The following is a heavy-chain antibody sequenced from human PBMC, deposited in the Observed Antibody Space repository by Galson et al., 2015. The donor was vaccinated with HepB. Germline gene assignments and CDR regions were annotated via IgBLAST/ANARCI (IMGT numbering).Heavy chain of an antibody. J-gene: IGHJ1*01. V-gene: IGHV3-23*01. CDR1: GFTFSSYA. CDR3: AKDLSVGISSTGGYFQH. CDR2: ISGSGGST. D-gene: IGHD2-21*01. Sequence: SLRLSCAASGFTFSSYAMSWVRQAPGKGLEWVSAISGSGGSTYYADSVKGRFTISRDNSKNTLYLQMNSLRAKDTAVYYCAKDLSVGISSTGGYFQHWGQGTLVTVSS.